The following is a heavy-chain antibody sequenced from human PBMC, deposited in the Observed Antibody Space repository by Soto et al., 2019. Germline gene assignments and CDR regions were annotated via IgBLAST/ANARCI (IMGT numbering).Heavy chain of an antibody. CDR1: GFTPSNYA. Sequence: ESGGGVVQPGRSLRLSCAASGFTPSNYAMYWVRQAPGKGLEWVAVTSYDGSNKYYADSVKGRFTISRDNSKNTLYLQMSSLRAEDTAVYYCARDLVPGSGSSYFDYWGQGTLVIVSS. J-gene: IGHJ4*02. CDR3: ARDLVPGSGSSYFDY. V-gene: IGHV3-30-3*01. D-gene: IGHD1-26*01. CDR2: TSYDGSNK.